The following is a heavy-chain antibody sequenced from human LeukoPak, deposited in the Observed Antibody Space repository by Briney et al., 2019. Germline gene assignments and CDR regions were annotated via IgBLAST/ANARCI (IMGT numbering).Heavy chain of an antibody. D-gene: IGHD6-19*01. V-gene: IGHV3-21*06. Sequence: GGSLRLSCAASGFTFSDYTMNWVRQAPGKGLEGVSSISSSGNYIYYADSVRGRFTISRDNAKTSLSLQMTSLRAEDTAVYYCARASPSYSSGLDAFDIWGQGTMVTVST. CDR1: GFTFSDYT. CDR2: ISSSGNYI. CDR3: ARASPSYSSGLDAFDI. J-gene: IGHJ3*02.